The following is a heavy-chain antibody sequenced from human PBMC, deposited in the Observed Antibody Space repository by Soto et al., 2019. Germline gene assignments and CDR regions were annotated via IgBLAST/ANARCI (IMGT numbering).Heavy chain of an antibody. CDR1: GFTFSSYG. J-gene: IGHJ3*02. CDR2: ISYDGSNK. V-gene: IGHV3-30*18. Sequence: GGSLRLSCAASGFTFSSYGMHWVRQAPGKGLEWVAVISYDGSNKYYADSVKGRFTISRDNSKNTLYLQMNSLRAEDTAVYYCAKARSGWPNDAFDIWGQGTMVTVSS. D-gene: IGHD6-19*01. CDR3: AKARSGWPNDAFDI.